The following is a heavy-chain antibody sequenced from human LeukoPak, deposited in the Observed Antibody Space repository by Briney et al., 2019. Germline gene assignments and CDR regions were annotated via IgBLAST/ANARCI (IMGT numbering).Heavy chain of an antibody. D-gene: IGHD4-17*01. J-gene: IGHJ4*02. V-gene: IGHV3-7*01. CDR2: IKQDGSEK. Sequence: GGSLRLSCAASGFTFSNYWMSWVRQAPGKGREWVANIKQDGSEKYYADSVKGRFTISRDNAKNSVYLQLNSLRGEDTAVYYCARQGAVTTSFDFWGQGTLVTVSS. CDR3: ARQGAVTTSFDF. CDR1: GFTFSNYW.